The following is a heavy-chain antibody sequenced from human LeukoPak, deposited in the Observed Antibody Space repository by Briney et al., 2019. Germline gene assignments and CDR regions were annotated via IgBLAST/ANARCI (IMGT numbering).Heavy chain of an antibody. CDR2: IFHSGRT. CDR3: ARAASRSYYYYMDV. CDR1: GFSISSGYF. J-gene: IGHJ6*03. Sequence: SETLSLTCTVSGFSISSGYFWGWIRQPPGKGLEWIASIFHSGRTYYNPSLKSRVTISVDTSKNQFSLKLSSVTAADTAVYYCARAASRSYYYYMDVWGKGTTVTISS. V-gene: IGHV4-38-2*02.